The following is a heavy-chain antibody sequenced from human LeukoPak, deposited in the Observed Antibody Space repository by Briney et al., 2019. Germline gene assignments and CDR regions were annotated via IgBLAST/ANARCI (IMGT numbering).Heavy chain of an antibody. V-gene: IGHV1-2*04. D-gene: IGHD3-22*01. Sequence: GASVKVSCKASGYTFTGYYMHWVRQAPGQGLEWMGWINPNSGGTNYAQKFQGWVTMTRDTSISTAYMELSRLRSDDTAVYYCARDPLPYYDSSGYLPHYYFDYWGQGTLVTVSS. CDR3: ARDPLPYYDSSGYLPHYYFDY. CDR1: GYTFTGYY. CDR2: INPNSGGT. J-gene: IGHJ4*02.